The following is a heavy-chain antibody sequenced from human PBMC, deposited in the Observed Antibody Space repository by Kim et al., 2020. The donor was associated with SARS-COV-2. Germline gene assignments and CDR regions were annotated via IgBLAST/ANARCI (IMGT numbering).Heavy chain of an antibody. J-gene: IGHJ6*02. CDR2: ISYDGSNK. Sequence: RGSLRLSCAASGFTFSSYAMHWVRQAPGKGLEWVAVISYDGSNKYYADSVKGRFTISRDNSKNTLYLQMNSLRAEDTAVYYCARTFSGSYYYGMDVWGQG. V-gene: IGHV3-30-3*01. CDR3: ARTFSGSYYYGMDV. CDR1: GFTFSSYA. D-gene: IGHD1-26*01.